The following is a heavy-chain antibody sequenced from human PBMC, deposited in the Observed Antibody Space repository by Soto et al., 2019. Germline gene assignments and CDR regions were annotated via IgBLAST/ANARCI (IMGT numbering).Heavy chain of an antibody. CDR3: ERAGQYYDASGYAD. V-gene: IGHV1-18*01. CDR2: ISVYNGNT. Sequence: QVKLVQSGTEVKKPGASIKVSCKASGSSFVTSGMTWVRQAHGQGLEWMGWISVYNGNTNYDQKLQDRVTLTTDTSTNPAYLEVRKLRSDDTAVYYCERAGQYYDASGYADWGKGTLVTFSS. D-gene: IGHD3-22*01. CDR1: GSSFVTSG. J-gene: IGHJ4*02.